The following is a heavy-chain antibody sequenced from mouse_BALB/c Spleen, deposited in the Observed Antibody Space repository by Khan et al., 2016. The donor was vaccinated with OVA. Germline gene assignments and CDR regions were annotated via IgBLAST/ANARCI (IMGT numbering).Heavy chain of an antibody. CDR1: GFTFSDYG. CDR2: ISNLAYSI. Sequence: EVQLLETGGGLVQPGGSRKLSCAASGFTFSDYGMAWVRQAPGKGPEWIAFISNLAYSIYYADTVTGRFTISRENAKNTLYLEMSSLRSEDTAMYYCARSWAMDYWGQGTSGTVSS. J-gene: IGHJ4*01. CDR3: ARSWAMDY. V-gene: IGHV5-15*02.